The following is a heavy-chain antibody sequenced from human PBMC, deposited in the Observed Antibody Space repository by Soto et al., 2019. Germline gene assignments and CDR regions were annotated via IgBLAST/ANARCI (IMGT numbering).Heavy chain of an antibody. Sequence: QGQLVQSGGEVKKPGASVKVSCKASGYTFSRYGISWVRQAPGQGLEWMGWISGYNGDTNYAQKFQGRVTMTIDTSXXTAYRELRGLTSDDTAIYYCAKNGQPPYYYYGLDVWGQGTTVTVSS. CDR1: GYTFSRYG. J-gene: IGHJ6*02. V-gene: IGHV1-18*01. CDR2: ISGYNGDT. D-gene: IGHD2-8*01. CDR3: AKNGQPPYYYYGLDV.